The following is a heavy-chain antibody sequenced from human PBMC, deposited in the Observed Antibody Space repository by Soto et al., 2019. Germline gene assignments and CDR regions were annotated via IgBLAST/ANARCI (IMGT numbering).Heavy chain of an antibody. V-gene: IGHV3-30*18. CDR2: ISYDGSNK. Sequence: GGSLRLSCAASGFTFSSYGMHWVRQAPGKGLEWVAVISYDGSNKYYADSVKGRFTISRDNSKNTLYLQMNSLRAEDTAVYYCAKEEQWLVLRYWGQGTLVTVS. CDR1: GFTFSSYG. D-gene: IGHD6-19*01. CDR3: AKEEQWLVLRY. J-gene: IGHJ4*02.